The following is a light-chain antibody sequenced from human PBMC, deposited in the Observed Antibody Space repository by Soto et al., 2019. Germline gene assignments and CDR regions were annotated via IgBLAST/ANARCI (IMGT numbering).Light chain of an antibody. J-gene: IGKJ5*01. Sequence: DVELTLAPSSLYRSEADSYSITCLASQSISTWLAWYQQKPGKAPKSLIYATSNLQSGVPSRFSGSGFGTEFTLTISSLQPEDFATYYCQQYNTYPITFGQGTRLEIK. CDR3: QQYNTYPIT. CDR2: ATS. CDR1: QSISTW. V-gene: IGKV1D-16*01.